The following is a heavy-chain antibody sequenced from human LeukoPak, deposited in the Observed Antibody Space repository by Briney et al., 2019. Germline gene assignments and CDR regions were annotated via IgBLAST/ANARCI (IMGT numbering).Heavy chain of an antibody. J-gene: IGHJ4*02. CDR1: GFTFSSYW. D-gene: IGHD6-13*01. CDR3: ARDGEQQLVPVAY. Sequence: GGSLRLSCAASGFTFSSYWMSWVRQAPGKGLEWVANIKQDGSEKYYVDSVKGRFTISRDNAKNSLYLQMNSLRAEDTAVYYCARDGEQQLVPVAYWGQGTLVTVSS. CDR2: IKQDGSEK. V-gene: IGHV3-7*01.